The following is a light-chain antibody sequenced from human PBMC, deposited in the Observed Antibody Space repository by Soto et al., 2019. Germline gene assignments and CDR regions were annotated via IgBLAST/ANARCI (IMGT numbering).Light chain of an antibody. CDR2: DNN. J-gene: IGLJ3*02. CDR1: SSNIGNTY. Sequence: QSVLTQPPSVSASPGRKVTISCSGSSSNIGNTYVSWYQQFTGTAPQLLIYDNNKRPSGIPDRFSGSKSGTSATLGITGLQAGDEADYYCGTLDSSLSAWVFGGGTKLTVL. CDR3: GTLDSSLSAWV. V-gene: IGLV1-51*01.